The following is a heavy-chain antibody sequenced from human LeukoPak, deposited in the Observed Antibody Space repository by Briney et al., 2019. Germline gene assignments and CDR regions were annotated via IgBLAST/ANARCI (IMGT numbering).Heavy chain of an antibody. V-gene: IGHV3-21*04. D-gene: IGHD3-22*01. Sequence: NYADSVKGRFTISRDNAKNSLYLQMNSLRADDTAVYYCARDSFTMIVVVGAFDIWGQGTMVTVSS. J-gene: IGHJ3*02. CDR3: ARDSFTMIVVVGAFDI.